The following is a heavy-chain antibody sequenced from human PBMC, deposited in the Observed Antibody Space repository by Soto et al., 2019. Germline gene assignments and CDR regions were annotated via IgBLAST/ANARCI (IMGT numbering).Heavy chain of an antibody. CDR2: FDPEDGET. D-gene: IGHD2-15*01. CDR1: GCTLTELS. Sequence: ASVKVSCKVSGCTLTELSMHWVRQAPGKGLEWMGGFDPEDGETIYAQKFQGRVTMTEDTSTDTAYMELSSLRSEDTAVYYCATERLGYCSGGSCYHSAGPFDPWGQGTLVTVSS. CDR3: ATERLGYCSGGSCYHSAGPFDP. V-gene: IGHV1-24*01. J-gene: IGHJ5*02.